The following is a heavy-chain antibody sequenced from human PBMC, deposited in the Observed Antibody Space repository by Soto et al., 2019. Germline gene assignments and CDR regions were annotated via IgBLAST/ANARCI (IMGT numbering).Heavy chain of an antibody. CDR3: APSSRDRITVSGEVINPPYVNWFEP. Sequence: EVQLLESGGGLVQPGGSLRLSCVASGFTFRDYVMNWVRQAPGKGLEWISAITRTSGTSYYADSVKGRFTVSRDNSKSTLFLQLTTLTAEDTATYYCAPSSRDRITVSGEVINPPYVNWFEPWGQGTLVVVSS. J-gene: IGHJ5*02. CDR1: GFTFRDYV. V-gene: IGHV3-23*01. CDR2: ITRTSGTS. D-gene: IGHD3-3*01.